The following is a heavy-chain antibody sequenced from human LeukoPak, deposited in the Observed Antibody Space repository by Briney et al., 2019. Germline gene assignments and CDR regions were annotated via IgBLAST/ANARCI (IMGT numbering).Heavy chain of an antibody. D-gene: IGHD5-24*01. CDR2: ISSSSSYI. Sequence: GGSLRLSCAASGFTFSSYSMNWVRQAPGKGLEWVSSISSSSSYIYYADSVKGRFIISRDNAKNSLYLQMNSLRAEDTAVYYCARDVGSRWLQPDYWGQGTLVTVSS. CDR1: GFTFSSYS. CDR3: ARDVGSRWLQPDY. J-gene: IGHJ4*02. V-gene: IGHV3-21*01.